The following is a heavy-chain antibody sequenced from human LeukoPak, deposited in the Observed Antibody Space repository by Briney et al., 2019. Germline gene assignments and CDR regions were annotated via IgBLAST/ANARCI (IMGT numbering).Heavy chain of an antibody. Sequence: PGGSLRLSCAASGFTFSGSAMHWVRQASGKGLEWVGRIRSKANSYATAYAASVKGRFTISRDDSKNTAYLQMYSLKTEDTAVYYCTVQLVGYYFDYWGQGTLVTVSS. J-gene: IGHJ4*02. CDR1: GFTFSGSA. D-gene: IGHD6-13*01. V-gene: IGHV3-73*01. CDR2: IRSKANSYAT. CDR3: TVQLVGYYFDY.